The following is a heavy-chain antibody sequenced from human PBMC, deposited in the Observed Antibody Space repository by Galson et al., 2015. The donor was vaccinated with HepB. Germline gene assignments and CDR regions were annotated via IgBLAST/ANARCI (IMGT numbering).Heavy chain of an antibody. CDR1: GFTFSRYN. D-gene: IGHD3-3*01. J-gene: IGHJ5*02. V-gene: IGHV3-48*01. CDR3: ARDSRATFGEPNWFDP. CDR2: ISASSSTI. Sequence: SLRLSCAASGFTFSRYNMNWVRQVPGKGLEWISYISASSSTIEYADSVKGRFTISRDNAKNSLFLQMSSLRAEETAVYYCARDSRATFGEPNWFDPWGQGTLVTVSS.